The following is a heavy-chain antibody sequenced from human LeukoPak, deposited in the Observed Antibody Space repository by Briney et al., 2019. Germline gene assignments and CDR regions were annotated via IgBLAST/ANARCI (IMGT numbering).Heavy chain of an antibody. V-gene: IGHV4-34*01. CDR3: ARPYCSSTSCWDSAFDI. D-gene: IGHD2-2*01. J-gene: IGHJ3*02. CDR2: INHSGST. CDR1: GGSFSGYY. Sequence: SETLSLTCAVYGGSFSGYYWSWIRQPPGRGLEWIGEINHSGSTNYNPSLKSRVTISVDTSKSQFSLKLSSVTAADTAVYYCARPYCSSTSCWDSAFDIWGQGTMVTVSS.